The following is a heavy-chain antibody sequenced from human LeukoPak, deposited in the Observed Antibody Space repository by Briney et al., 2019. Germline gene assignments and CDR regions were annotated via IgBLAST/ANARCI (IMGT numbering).Heavy chain of an antibody. CDR1: GFTFSSYA. CDR3: SRYNWNDDY. CDR2: ISGSGGST. D-gene: IGHD1-1*01. J-gene: IGHJ4*02. Sequence: PGGSLRLSCAASGFTFSSYAMSWVRQAPGKGLEWVSAISGSGGSTHYADSVKGRFTISRDNSKNTLYLQMNSLRAEDTAVYYCSRYNWNDDYWGQGTLVTVSS. V-gene: IGHV3-23*01.